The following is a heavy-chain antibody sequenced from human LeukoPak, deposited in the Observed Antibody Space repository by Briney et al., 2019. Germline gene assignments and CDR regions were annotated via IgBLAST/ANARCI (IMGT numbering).Heavy chain of an antibody. Sequence: SETLSLTCAVYGGSFSGYYWSWIRQPPGKGLESIGEINHSGSTNYNPSLKSRVTISVDTSKNQFSLKLSSVTAADTAVYYCARGLVGATTWGGYYYYGMDVWGQGTTVTVSS. V-gene: IGHV4-34*01. D-gene: IGHD1-26*01. J-gene: IGHJ6*02. CDR3: ARGLVGATTWGGYYYYGMDV. CDR1: GGSFSGYY. CDR2: INHSGST.